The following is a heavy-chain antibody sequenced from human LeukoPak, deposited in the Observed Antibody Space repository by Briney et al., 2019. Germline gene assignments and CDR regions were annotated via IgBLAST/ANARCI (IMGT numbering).Heavy chain of an antibody. Sequence: ASVKVSCKVSGYTLTELSMHWVRQAPGKGLEWMGGFDPEDGETIYAQKFQGGVTMTEDTSTDTAYMELSSLRSEDTAVYYCATDNPSYGSGSYDYWGQGTLVTVSS. J-gene: IGHJ4*02. V-gene: IGHV1-24*01. CDR3: ATDNPSYGSGSYDY. D-gene: IGHD3-10*01. CDR1: GYTLTELS. CDR2: FDPEDGET.